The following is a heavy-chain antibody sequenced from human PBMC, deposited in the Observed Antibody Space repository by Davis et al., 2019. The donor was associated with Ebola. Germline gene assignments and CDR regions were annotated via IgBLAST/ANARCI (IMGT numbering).Heavy chain of an antibody. CDR2: IYYSGST. V-gene: IGHV4-59*06. J-gene: IGHJ6*02. Sequence: SETLSLTCTVSGGSISSYYWSWIRQHPGKGLEWIGYIYYSGSTYYNPSLKSRVTISVDTSKNQFSLKLSSVTAADTAVYYCAIRNYDFWSGYYYYYYGMDVWGQGTTVTVSS. D-gene: IGHD3-3*01. CDR3: AIRNYDFWSGYYYYYYGMDV. CDR1: GGSISSYY.